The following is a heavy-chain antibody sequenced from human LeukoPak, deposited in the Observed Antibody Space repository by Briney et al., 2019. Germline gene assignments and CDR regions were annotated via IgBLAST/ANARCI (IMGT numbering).Heavy chain of an antibody. V-gene: IGHV1-18*01. CDR2: ICAYNGNT. J-gene: IGHJ3*02. CDR3: ARDSWELRREDAFEN. CDR1: GYTFSTYG. D-gene: IGHD1-7*01. Sequence: ASVKVSFKASGYTFSTYGISWVRHAPGQGLGWMGWICAYNGNTKYAQKFQGRVTMTTDTSTSTAYMEMRSLRYDDTAVYYCARDSWELRREDAFENWGQGTMVTVSS.